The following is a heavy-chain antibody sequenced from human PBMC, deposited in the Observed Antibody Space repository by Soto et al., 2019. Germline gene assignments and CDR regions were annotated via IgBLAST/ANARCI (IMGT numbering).Heavy chain of an antibody. D-gene: IGHD5-18*01. CDR3: ARDLRDTAMDYYYYYGMDV. CDR1: GYTFTSYG. V-gene: IGHV1-18*01. CDR2: ISAYNGNT. J-gene: IGHJ6*02. Sequence: EASVKVSCKASGYTFTSYGISWVRQAPGQGLEWMGWISAYNGNTNYAQKLQGRVTMTTDTSTSTAYMELRSLRSDDTAVYYCARDLRDTAMDYYYYYGMDVWGQGTTVTVSS.